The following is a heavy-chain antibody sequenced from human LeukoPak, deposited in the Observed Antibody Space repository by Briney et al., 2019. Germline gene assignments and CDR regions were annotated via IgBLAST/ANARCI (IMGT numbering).Heavy chain of an antibody. J-gene: IGHJ4*02. Sequence: GRSLRLSYAASGFTFSSYGMYWVRQAPGKGLEWVAVIWYDGSNKYYADSVKGRFTISRDNSKNTLYLQMNSLRAEDTAVYYCARGIAAAGHLDYWGQGTLVTVSS. V-gene: IGHV3-33*01. CDR3: ARGIAAAGHLDY. CDR2: IWYDGSNK. CDR1: GFTFSSYG. D-gene: IGHD6-13*01.